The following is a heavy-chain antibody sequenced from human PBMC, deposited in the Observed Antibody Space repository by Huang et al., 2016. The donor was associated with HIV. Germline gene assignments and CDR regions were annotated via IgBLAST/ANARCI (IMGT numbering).Heavy chain of an antibody. CDR3: ARDATKNPRGGFDP. J-gene: IGHJ5*02. CDR1: GGSLSGYY. V-gene: IGHV4-34*02. Sequence: QVHLQQWGAGLLKSAETLSLTCAVYGGSLSGYYWSWLRQTPGKGLDGIGEINHLGSPNDNPSLKSRVSISMDGSKKQVSLKLRSISDADTAVYFCARDATKNPRGGFDPWGQGTLVTVSS. D-gene: IGHD3-10*01. CDR2: INHLGSP.